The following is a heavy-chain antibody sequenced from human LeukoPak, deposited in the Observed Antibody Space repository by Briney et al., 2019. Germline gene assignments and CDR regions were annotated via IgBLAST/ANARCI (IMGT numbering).Heavy chain of an antibody. V-gene: IGHV3-21*01. D-gene: IGHD3-22*01. CDR3: ARAGYYDSSGFSFDY. CDR1: GFTFSSYS. J-gene: IGHJ4*02. Sequence: GGSLRLSCAASGFTFSSYSMNWVRQAPGKGLEWVSSISSSSSYTYYADSVKGRFTISRDNAKNSLYLQMNSLRAEDTAVYYCARAGYYDSSGFSFDYWGQGTLVAVSS. CDR2: ISSSSSYT.